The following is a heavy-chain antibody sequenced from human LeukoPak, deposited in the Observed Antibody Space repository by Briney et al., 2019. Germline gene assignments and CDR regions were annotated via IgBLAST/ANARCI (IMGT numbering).Heavy chain of an antibody. CDR2: IKQDGSEK. D-gene: IGHD6-19*01. CDR1: GFTFSMYW. CDR3: ARGQRAVAGTFGY. V-gene: IGHV3-7*03. J-gene: IGHJ4*02. Sequence: GGSLRLSCAASGFTFSMYWMNWVRQAPGKGLEWVANIKQDGSEKYYVDSVKGRFTISRDNAKNSLYLQMNSLRAEDTAVYYCARGQRAVAGTFGYWGQGTLVTVSS.